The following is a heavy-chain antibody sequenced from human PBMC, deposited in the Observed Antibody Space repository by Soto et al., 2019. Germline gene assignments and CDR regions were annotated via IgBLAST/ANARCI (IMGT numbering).Heavy chain of an antibody. CDR1: GLTFSSFA. CDR3: AKEILPYY. D-gene: IGHD2-15*01. Sequence: EVQLLESGGGLEQPGGSLRLSCAASGLTFSSFAMSWLRQAPGKGLDWVAGISATGGSIYYADSVKGRFTISRDNSKNTLYLQMNSLRVEDTAVYYCAKEILPYYWGQGTLVTVSS. J-gene: IGHJ4*02. V-gene: IGHV3-23*01. CDR2: ISATGGSI.